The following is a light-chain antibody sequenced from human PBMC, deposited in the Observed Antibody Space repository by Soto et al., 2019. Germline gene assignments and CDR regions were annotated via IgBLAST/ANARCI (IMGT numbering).Light chain of an antibody. CDR3: QQSYSTPRT. Sequence: DIQMTQSPSSLSASVGDRVTITCRASQRISTYLNWYQQKPGKAPKFLIYDASNLQSGVPSRFSGGGSGTDFTHTISSLQPEDFATYYCQQSYSTPRTFGQGTKVDIK. CDR1: QRISTY. V-gene: IGKV1-39*01. J-gene: IGKJ1*01. CDR2: DAS.